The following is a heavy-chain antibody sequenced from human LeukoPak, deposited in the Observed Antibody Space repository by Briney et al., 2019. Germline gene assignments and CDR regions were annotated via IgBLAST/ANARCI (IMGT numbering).Heavy chain of an antibody. CDR2: IIGGGGST. V-gene: IGHV3-23*01. CDR3: AHGAMYQLDY. J-gene: IGHJ4*02. CDR1: GFPFSSHG. Sequence: TGGSLRLSCAASGFPFSSHGMSWVRQAPGKGLEWVSGIIGGGGSTYYADSMKGRFTISGDNSRNTLFLQMNSLRAEDTAVYYCAHGAMYQLDYWGQGTLVTVSS. D-gene: IGHD2-2*01.